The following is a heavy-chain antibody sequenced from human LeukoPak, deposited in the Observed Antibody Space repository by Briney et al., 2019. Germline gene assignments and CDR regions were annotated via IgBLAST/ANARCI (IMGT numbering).Heavy chain of an antibody. V-gene: IGHV3-21*01. CDR3: AREISGSHAFDI. J-gene: IGHJ3*02. D-gene: IGHD1-26*01. CDR2: ISSSSSYI. CDR1: GFTFSSYS. Sequence: GGSLRLSCAASGFTFSSYSMNWVRQAPGKGLEWVSSISSSSSYIYYADSVKGRFTISRDNAKNSLYLQMNSLRAEDTAVYYCAREISGSHAFDIWGQGTMVTVSS.